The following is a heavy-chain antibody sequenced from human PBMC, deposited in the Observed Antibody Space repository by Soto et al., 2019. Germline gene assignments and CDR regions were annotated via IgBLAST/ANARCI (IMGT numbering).Heavy chain of an antibody. Sequence: GGSLRLSCAASGFTFSSYAMHWVRQAPGKGLEWVAVISYDGSNKYYADSVKGRFTISRDNSKNTLYLQMNSLRAGDTAVYYCARDRSAMPHGYWGQGTLVTVSS. CDR2: ISYDGSNK. CDR1: GFTFSSYA. CDR3: ARDRSAMPHGY. J-gene: IGHJ4*02. D-gene: IGHD2-2*01. V-gene: IGHV3-30-3*01.